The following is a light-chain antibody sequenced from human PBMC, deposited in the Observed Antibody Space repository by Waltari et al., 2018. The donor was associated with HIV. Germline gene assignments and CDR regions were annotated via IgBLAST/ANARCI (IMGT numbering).Light chain of an antibody. CDR2: EVT. J-gene: IGLJ2*01. V-gene: IGLV2-14*03. Sequence: QSALTQPASVSGSPGQSITISCTGTSSDGGGYNFVSWFQQHPGKAPKLMIYEVTHRPSGVSNRFSGSKSGNTASLTISGLQADDEADYYCASYTSSSTLFGGGTKLTVL. CDR3: ASYTSSSTL. CDR1: SSDGGGYNF.